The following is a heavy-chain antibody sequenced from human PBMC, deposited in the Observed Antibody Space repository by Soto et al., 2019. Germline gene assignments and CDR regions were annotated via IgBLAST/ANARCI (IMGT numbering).Heavy chain of an antibody. CDR2: ISAYNGNT. CDR1: GYTFTSYG. Sequence: QVQLVQSGAEVKKPGASVKVSFKASGYTFTSYGISWVRQAPGQGLEWIGWISAYNGNTNYAQKLQGRVTMTTDTSTSTAYMELRSLRSDDTAVYYCARESGLSYSSGDYYYYGMDVWGQGTTVTVSS. D-gene: IGHD6-19*01. V-gene: IGHV1-18*01. J-gene: IGHJ6*02. CDR3: ARESGLSYSSGDYYYYGMDV.